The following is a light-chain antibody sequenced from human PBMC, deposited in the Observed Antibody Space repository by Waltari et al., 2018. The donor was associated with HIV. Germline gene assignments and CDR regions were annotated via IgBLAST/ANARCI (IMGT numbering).Light chain of an antibody. CDR1: NIGSKN. Sequence: SYELTQPLSVSVALGQTARITCGGNNIGSKNVPWYQQKPGQAPVLVIYRDSNRPSGIPERFSGSNSGNTATLTSSRAQAGDEADYYCQVWDSSTVVFGGGTKLTVL. J-gene: IGLJ2*01. CDR3: QVWDSSTVV. CDR2: RDS. V-gene: IGLV3-9*01.